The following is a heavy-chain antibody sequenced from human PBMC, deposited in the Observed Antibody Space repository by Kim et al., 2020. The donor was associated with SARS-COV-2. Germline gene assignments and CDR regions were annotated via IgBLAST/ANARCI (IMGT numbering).Heavy chain of an antibody. J-gene: IGHJ6*02. D-gene: IGHD2-2*01. CDR1: GGTFSSYA. CDR3: ARFVVVPAADYYYYYGMDV. CDR2: IIPIFGTA. V-gene: IGHV1-69*13. Sequence: SVKVSCKASGGTFSSYAISWVRQAPGQGLEWMGGIIPIFGTANYAQKFQGRVTITADESTSTAYMELSSLRSEDTAVYYCARFVVVPAADYYYYYGMDVWGQGTTVTVSS.